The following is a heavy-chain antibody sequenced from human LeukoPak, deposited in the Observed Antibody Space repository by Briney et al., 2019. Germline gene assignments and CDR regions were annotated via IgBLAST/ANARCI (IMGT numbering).Heavy chain of an antibody. Sequence: PGGSLRLSCAASGFTFSRYSMKGVRQARGKGGEGGSYISSRSSNLYYADCVKGRFTLCRDNDKNSLYPKMNSLRGEDSAVYYCAREWRSSSGNAFDYWGQGTLVTVSS. CDR3: AREWRSSSGNAFDY. CDR2: ISSRSSNL. V-gene: IGHV3-48*04. CDR1: GFTFSRYS. J-gene: IGHJ4*02. D-gene: IGHD6-6*01.